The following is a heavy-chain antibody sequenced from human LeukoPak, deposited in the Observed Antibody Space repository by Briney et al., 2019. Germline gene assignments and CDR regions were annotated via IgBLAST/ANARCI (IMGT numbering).Heavy chain of an antibody. D-gene: IGHD6-19*01. CDR2: VSGSGSST. Sequence: GGSLRLSCAASGFTFSSYGMSWVRQAPGKGLEWVSVVSGSGSSTSYADSVKGRFTISRDNSKNTLYLQMNSLRAEDTAVYYCAEEIAVDSTGNAFDIWGQGTMVTVSS. V-gene: IGHV3-23*01. CDR3: AEEIAVDSTGNAFDI. J-gene: IGHJ3*02. CDR1: GFTFSSYG.